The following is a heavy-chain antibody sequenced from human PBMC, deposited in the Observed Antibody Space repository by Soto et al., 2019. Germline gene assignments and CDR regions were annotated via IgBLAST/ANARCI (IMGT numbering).Heavy chain of an antibody. CDR2: ISYDGSNK. CDR3: AKGIAAAGYYYYGMDV. V-gene: IGHV3-30*18. Sequence: GGSLRLSCAASGFTFSSYGMHWVRQAPGKGLEWVAVISYDGSNKYYADSVKGRFTISRDNSKNTLYLQMNSLRAEDTAVYYCAKGIAAAGYYYYGMDVWGQGTTVTVSS. J-gene: IGHJ6*02. CDR1: GFTFSSYG. D-gene: IGHD6-13*01.